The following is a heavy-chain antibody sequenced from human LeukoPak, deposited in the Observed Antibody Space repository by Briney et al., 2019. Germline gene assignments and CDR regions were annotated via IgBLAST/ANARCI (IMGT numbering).Heavy chain of an antibody. CDR3: ARGVDNYKEYYDFWSGYSDY. CDR1: GGSISSGGYY. Sequence: SQTLSLTCTVSGGSISSGGYYWSWIRQPPGKGLEWIGYIYHSGSTYYNPSLKSRVTISVDRSKNQFSLKLSSVTAADTAVYYCARGVDNYKEYYDFWSGYSDYWGQGTLVTVSS. V-gene: IGHV4-30-2*01. CDR2: IYHSGST. J-gene: IGHJ4*02. D-gene: IGHD3-3*01.